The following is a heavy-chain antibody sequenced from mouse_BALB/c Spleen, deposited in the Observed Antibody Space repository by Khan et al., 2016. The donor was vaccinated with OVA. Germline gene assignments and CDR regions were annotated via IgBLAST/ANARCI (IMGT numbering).Heavy chain of an antibody. CDR1: GYTFTTAG. Sequence: QIQLVQSGPELKKPGETVRISCKASGYTFTTAGIQWVQKMPGKGLKWIGWINTHSGVPTYAEDFKGRFAFSLEISVNTAYLQITNLKNDDTATYFCARGGAAYDRNDGGAREYWGQGTSVTVSS. CDR3: ARGGAAYDRNDGGAREY. CDR2: INTHSGVP. D-gene: IGHD2-14*01. J-gene: IGHJ4*01. V-gene: IGHV9-4*02.